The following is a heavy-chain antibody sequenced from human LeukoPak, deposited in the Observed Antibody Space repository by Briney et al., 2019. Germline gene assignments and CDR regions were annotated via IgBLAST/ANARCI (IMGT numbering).Heavy chain of an antibody. J-gene: IGHJ4*02. CDR1: GFTVSSNS. D-gene: IGHD1-26*01. Sequence: PGGSLRLSCTVSGFTVSSNSWSWVRQAPGKGLEWVSAISGSGGSTYYADSVKGRFTISRDNSKNTLYLQINSLRAEDTAVYYCAKDNVLVGARYFDYWGQGTLVTVSS. CDR2: ISGSGGST. V-gene: IGHV3-23*01. CDR3: AKDNVLVGARYFDY.